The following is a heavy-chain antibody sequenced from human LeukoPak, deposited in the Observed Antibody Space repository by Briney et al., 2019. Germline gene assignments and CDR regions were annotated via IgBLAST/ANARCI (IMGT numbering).Heavy chain of an antibody. CDR2: IYYSGST. D-gene: IGHD3-22*01. V-gene: IGHV4-39*01. Sequence: SETLSLTCTVSGDSISPSRYYWGWIRQPPGKELDWLGSIYYSGSTYYNPSLKSQVTISMDTSKNQFSLKLSSVTAADTAVYYCAASSYDSSGPHGSWGQGILVTVSS. CDR1: GDSISPSRYY. J-gene: IGHJ1*01. CDR3: AASSYDSSGPHGS.